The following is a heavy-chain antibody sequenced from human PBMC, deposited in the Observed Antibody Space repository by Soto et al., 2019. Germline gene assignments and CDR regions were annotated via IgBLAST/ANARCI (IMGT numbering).Heavy chain of an antibody. CDR2: ISYDGSNK. D-gene: IGHD2-2*01. CDR1: GFTFGSYA. Sequence: GGSLRLSCAASGFTFGSYAMHWVRQAPGKGLEWVAVISYDGSNKYYADSVKGRFTISRDNSKNTLYLQMNSLRAEDTAVYYCARYPSCSSTSCYDLSDRYYYYYGMDVWGQGTTVTVSS. V-gene: IGHV3-30-3*01. CDR3: ARYPSCSSTSCYDLSDRYYYYYGMDV. J-gene: IGHJ6*02.